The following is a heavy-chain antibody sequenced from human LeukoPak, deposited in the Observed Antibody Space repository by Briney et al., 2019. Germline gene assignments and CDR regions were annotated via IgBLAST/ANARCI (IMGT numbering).Heavy chain of an antibody. CDR1: GGSINDYY. J-gene: IGHJ4*02. CDR3: ARDGNPFDY. V-gene: IGHV4-59*01. CDR2: VYYTGTT. D-gene: IGHD1-26*01. Sequence: PSETLSLTCTVSGGSINDYYWSWIRQPPGKRLEWIGYVYYTGTTNYNPSLNSRVTISVDTSKNQFSLKLSSVTAAVTAMYYCARDGNPFDYWGQGTLVTVSS.